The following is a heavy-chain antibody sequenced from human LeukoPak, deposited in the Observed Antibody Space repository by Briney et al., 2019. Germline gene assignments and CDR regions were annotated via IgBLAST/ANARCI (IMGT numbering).Heavy chain of an antibody. D-gene: IGHD6-13*01. CDR1: GYTFTSYI. Sequence: ASVKVSCKASGYTFTSYIISWVRQAPGQGLEWMGWINAYNGNTVYAQRVQGRVTMTTDTSTGTAYMEVRSLRSDDTAVYYCARDRHIAAAVYYYYMDVWGKGTPVTVSS. J-gene: IGHJ6*03. CDR3: ARDRHIAAAVYYYYMDV. V-gene: IGHV1-18*01. CDR2: INAYNGNT.